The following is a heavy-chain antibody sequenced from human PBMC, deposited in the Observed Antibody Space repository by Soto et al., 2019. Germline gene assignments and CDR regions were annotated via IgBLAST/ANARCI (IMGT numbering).Heavy chain of an antibody. Sequence: EVQLVESGGGLVQPGGSLRLSCAVSGFFFSRYEINWVRQAPGKGLEWVSYISSSGTTIYYADSVRGRFTISRDNAKNSLYLQMNSLRDDYTANYYCARGHPYEWHHVTLDYWGQGTLVTVSS. CDR3: ARGHPYEWHHVTLDY. CDR2: ISSSGTTI. V-gene: IGHV3-48*03. D-gene: IGHD3-22*01. CDR1: GFFFSRYE. J-gene: IGHJ4*02.